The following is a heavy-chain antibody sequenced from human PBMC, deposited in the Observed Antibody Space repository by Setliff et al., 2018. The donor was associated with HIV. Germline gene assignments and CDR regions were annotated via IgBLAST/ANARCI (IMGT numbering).Heavy chain of an antibody. CDR1: GGSINSRSYY. Sequence: PSETLSLTCTVSGGSINSRSYYWAWIRQPPGKGLEWVASIYFSGTPYYNPPLKNRVTISVDTSKNQFSLRLSSVTAADTAVYYCARRGMWSYETGGNPTATFDYWGQGVQVTVSS. V-gene: IGHV4-39*01. CDR2: IYFSGTP. J-gene: IGHJ4*02. D-gene: IGHD2-8*02. CDR3: ARRGMWSYETGGNPTATFDY.